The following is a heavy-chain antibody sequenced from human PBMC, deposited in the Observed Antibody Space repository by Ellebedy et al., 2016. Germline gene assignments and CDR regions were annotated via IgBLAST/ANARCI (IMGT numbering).Heavy chain of an antibody. CDR1: GFPFSSYA. CDR3: AKGGTSSKGACFDY. Sequence: GGSLRLSXAASGFPFSSYAMSWVRQAPGKGLEWVSSISGGGGTTYYADSVKGRFTTSRDNSKNTLYLQMNSLRAEDTAVYYCAKGGTSSKGACFDYWGQGTLVTVSS. CDR2: ISGGGGTT. J-gene: IGHJ4*02. V-gene: IGHV3-23*01. D-gene: IGHD2-2*01.